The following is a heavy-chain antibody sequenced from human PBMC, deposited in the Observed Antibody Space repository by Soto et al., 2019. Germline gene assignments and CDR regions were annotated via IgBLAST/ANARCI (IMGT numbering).Heavy chain of an antibody. J-gene: IGHJ3*02. Sequence: SVKVSCKASGGTFSSYAISWVRQAPGQGLEWMGGIIPIFGTANYAQKFQGRVTITADESTSTAYMELSSLRSEDTAVYYCARVSRADIVLVPAANVGAFDIWGQGTMVTVSS. CDR3: ARVSRADIVLVPAANVGAFDI. D-gene: IGHD2-2*01. CDR1: GGTFSSYA. CDR2: IIPIFGTA. V-gene: IGHV1-69*13.